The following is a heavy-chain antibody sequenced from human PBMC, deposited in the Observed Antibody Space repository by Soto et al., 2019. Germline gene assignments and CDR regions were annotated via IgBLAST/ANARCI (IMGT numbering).Heavy chain of an antibody. CDR1: GCSISSSNW. Sequence: SETLSLTCAVSGCSISSSNWWGWIRQPPGKGLEWIGYMSYSGSTYYNPSPKSRVTMSLDTSKNQFSLSLRSVTAADTAVYFCVRRGRTSNGDWFDLWGQGILVTVSS. V-gene: IGHV4-28*01. D-gene: IGHD3-3*02. CDR3: VRRGRTSNGDWFDL. J-gene: IGHJ5*02. CDR2: MSYSGST.